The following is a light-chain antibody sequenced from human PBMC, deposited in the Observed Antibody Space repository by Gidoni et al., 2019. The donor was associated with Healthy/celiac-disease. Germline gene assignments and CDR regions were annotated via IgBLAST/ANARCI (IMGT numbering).Light chain of an antibody. V-gene: IGKV3-15*01. J-gene: IGKJ1*01. CDR2: GAS. CDR1: QSVSSN. Sequence: EIVRTQSPATLSVSPGERAPPSGRASQSVSSNLAWYHQNPGQAPRLLIYGASTRATGIPARFSGSGSGTEFTLTISSLQSEDFAVYYCQQYNNWPRTFGQGTKVEIK. CDR3: QQYNNWPRT.